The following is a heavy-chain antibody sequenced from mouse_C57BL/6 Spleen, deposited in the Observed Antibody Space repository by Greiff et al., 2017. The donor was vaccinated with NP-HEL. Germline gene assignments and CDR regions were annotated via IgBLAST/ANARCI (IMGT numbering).Heavy chain of an antibody. CDR1: GFTFSSYG. V-gene: IGHV5-6*01. CDR3: ARQLGDYAMDY. CDR2: ISSGGSYT. D-gene: IGHD4-1*01. J-gene: IGHJ4*01. Sequence: EVKLMESGGDLVKPGGSLKLSCAASGFTFSSYGMSWVRQTPDKRLEWVATISSGGSYTYYPDSVKGRFTISRDNAKNTLYLQMSSLKSEDIAMYYCARQLGDYAMDYWGQGTSVTVSS.